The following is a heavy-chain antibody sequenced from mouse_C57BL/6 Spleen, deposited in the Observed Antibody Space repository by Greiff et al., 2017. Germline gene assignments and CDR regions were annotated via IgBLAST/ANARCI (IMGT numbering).Heavy chain of an antibody. Sequence: QVQLQQPGAELVMPGASVKLSCKASGYTFTSYWMHRVKQRPGQGLEWIGEIDPSDSYTNYNQKFKGKSTLTVDKSSSTAYMQLSSLTSEDSAVYYCARSGTLYAMDYWGQGTSVTVSS. J-gene: IGHJ4*01. CDR1: GYTFTSYW. D-gene: IGHD4-1*01. V-gene: IGHV1-69*01. CDR3: ARSGTLYAMDY. CDR2: IDPSDSYT.